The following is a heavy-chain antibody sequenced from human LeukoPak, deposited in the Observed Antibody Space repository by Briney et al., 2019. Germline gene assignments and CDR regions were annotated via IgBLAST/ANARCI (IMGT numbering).Heavy chain of an antibody. CDR3: ARDRAVHYGSGGPFDY. CDR2: ISAYNGNT. CDR1: GYTFTTYG. Sequence: GASVKVSCKASGYTFTTYGISWVRQAPGQGLEWMGWISAYNGNTNYAQKFQGRVTMTTDTSTSTAYMELRGLTSDDTAVYHCARDRAVHYGSGGPFDYWGQGTLVTVSS. J-gene: IGHJ4*02. V-gene: IGHV1-18*01. D-gene: IGHD3-10*01.